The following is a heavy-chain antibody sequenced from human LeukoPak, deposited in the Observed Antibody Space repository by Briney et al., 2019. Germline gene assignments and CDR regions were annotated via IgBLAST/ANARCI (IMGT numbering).Heavy chain of an antibody. CDR1: RLIVSNNY. D-gene: IGHD4-17*01. V-gene: IGHV3-53*01. J-gene: IGHJ4*02. CDR2: LYTYGST. Sequence: PGVSLRLSCAASRLIVSNNYMNWVRQAPGKGLEWVAVLYTYGSTYYADSVKGRFTLSRDIPKNMLNLHMNRLRAEDTAVYYCTRDMSGDGPLESWGQGTQATVSS. CDR3: TRDMSGDGPLES.